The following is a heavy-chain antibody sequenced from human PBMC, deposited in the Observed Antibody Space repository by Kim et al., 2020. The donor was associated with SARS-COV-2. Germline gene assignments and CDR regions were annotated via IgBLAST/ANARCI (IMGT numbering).Heavy chain of an antibody. V-gene: IGHV4-30-2*04. CDR3: ATSGSYSFRDFYFDY. J-gene: IGHJ4*02. D-gene: IGHD1-26*01. Sequence: PCLESRVTISVGTSKSQFSLKLSSVTAADTAVYYCATSGSYSFRDFYFDYWGQGTLVTVSS.